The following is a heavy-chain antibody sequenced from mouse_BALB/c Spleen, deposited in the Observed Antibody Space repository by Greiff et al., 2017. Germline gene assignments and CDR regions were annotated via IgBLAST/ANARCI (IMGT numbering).Heavy chain of an antibody. CDR2: IWSGGST. V-gene: IGHV2-2*02. J-gene: IGHJ4*01. Sequence: VMLVESGPGLVQPSQSLSITCTVSGFSLTSYGVHWVRQSPGKGLEWLGVIWSGGSTDYNAAFISRLSISKDNSKSQVFFKMNSLQANDTAIYYCARNLRTLYAMDYWGQGTSVTVSS. CDR3: ARNLRTLYAMDY. CDR1: GFSLTSYG.